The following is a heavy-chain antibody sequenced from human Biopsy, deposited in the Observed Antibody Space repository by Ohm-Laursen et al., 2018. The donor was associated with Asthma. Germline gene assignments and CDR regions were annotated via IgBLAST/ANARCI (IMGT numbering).Heavy chain of an antibody. CDR1: GYNFISFA. V-gene: IGHV1-3*04. Sequence: ASVKVSCKTSGYNFISFAIHWVRQAPGQRLEWMGWHNTGNGDTMYSQKFQGRVTITRDTSASTAYMELRSLRSEDTATYYCARTYYDFLTGQVKDVFGVWGQGTMVTVSS. CDR2: HNTGNGDT. CDR3: ARTYYDFLTGQVKDVFGV. D-gene: IGHD3-9*01. J-gene: IGHJ3*01.